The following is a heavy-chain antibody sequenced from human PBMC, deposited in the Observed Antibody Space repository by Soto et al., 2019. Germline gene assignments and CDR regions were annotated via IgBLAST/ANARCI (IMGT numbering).Heavy chain of an antibody. CDR3: TSNTIVTPDYGSDV. J-gene: IGHJ6*04. CDR1: EFIFNNAW. V-gene: IGHV3-15*01. Sequence: PGGSLRLSCAASEFIFNNAWMNWVRQAPGKGLEWVGHIKRKTEGGTTDYAAPVKGRFTISRDDSKNMVYLQMNSLRTEDTAVYYCTSNTIVTPDYGSDVWGKGTTVTISS. D-gene: IGHD1-26*01. CDR2: IKRKTEGGTT.